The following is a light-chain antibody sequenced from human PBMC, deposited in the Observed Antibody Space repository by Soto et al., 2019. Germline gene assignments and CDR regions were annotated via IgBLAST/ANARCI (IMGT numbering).Light chain of an antibody. CDR3: SSYTSSSTLG. J-gene: IGLJ2*01. CDR1: SSDVGGYNY. Sequence: QPALTQPASVSGSPGQSITISCTGTSSDVGGYNYVSWYQQHPGKAPKLMIYEVSNRPSGVSNRFSGSKSGNTASLTISGLQAEDEADYYCSSYTSSSTLGFGGGTKLTVL. V-gene: IGLV2-14*01. CDR2: EVS.